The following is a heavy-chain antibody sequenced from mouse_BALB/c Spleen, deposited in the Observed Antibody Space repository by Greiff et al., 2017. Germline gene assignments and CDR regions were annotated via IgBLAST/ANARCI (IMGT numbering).Heavy chain of an antibody. J-gene: IGHJ2*01. CDR3: TSNYGGPYYFDY. Sequence: EVHLVESGGGLVQPGGSMKLSCVASGFTFSNYWMNWVRQSPEKGLEWVAEIRLKSNNYATHYAESVKGRFTISRDDSKSSVYLQMNNLRAEDTGIYYCTSNYGGPYYFDYWGQGTTLTVSS. CDR1: GFTFSNYW. CDR2: IRLKSNNYAT. V-gene: IGHV6-6*02. D-gene: IGHD1-1*01.